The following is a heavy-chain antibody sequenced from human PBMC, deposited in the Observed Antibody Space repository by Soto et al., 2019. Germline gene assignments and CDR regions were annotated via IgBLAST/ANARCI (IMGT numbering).Heavy chain of an antibody. V-gene: IGHV4-34*01. Sequence: QVQLQQCGAGLLKPSETLSLTCAVYGGSFSGYYWSWIRKPPGKGLEWIEEINHTGSTNYNPSLKSRDTISVDTSRIQFSLTLCSVTAAGTAVYYWARVGSWFEELRLGYWGQVTLVAVSS. CDR3: ARVGSWFEELRLGY. CDR2: INHTGST. J-gene: IGHJ4*02. CDR1: GGSFSGYY. D-gene: IGHD3-10*01.